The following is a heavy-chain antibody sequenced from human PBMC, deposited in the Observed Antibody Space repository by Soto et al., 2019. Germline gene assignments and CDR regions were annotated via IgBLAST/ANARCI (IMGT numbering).Heavy chain of an antibody. D-gene: IGHD3-22*01. CDR1: GFTFISFS. J-gene: IGHJ4*02. V-gene: IGHV3-48*02. Sequence: PGGSLRLSCAASGFTFISFSMNWVRQAPWKGLEWLSYISSRSLTISYADSVNGRFTISRDNAKNSLYLQMNSLRDEDTAVYFCARGPSYYDSGGYFSLDYWGQGTLVTVSS. CDR3: ARGPSYYDSGGYFSLDY. CDR2: ISSRSLTI.